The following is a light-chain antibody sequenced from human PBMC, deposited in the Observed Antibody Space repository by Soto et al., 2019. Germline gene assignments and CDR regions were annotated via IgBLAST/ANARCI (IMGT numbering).Light chain of an antibody. CDR2: SNT. CDR3: STWDDSLNGPL. CDR1: SSNIGGNT. J-gene: IGLJ2*01. V-gene: IGLV1-44*01. Sequence: QAVVTQPPSTSGTPGRRVTISCSGSSSNIGGNTVNWYQKVPGAAPKLIIFSNTQRPSGVPDRYSGSKSGTSASLAIGGLQSEDEADYYCSTWDDSLNGPLFGGGTKVTVL.